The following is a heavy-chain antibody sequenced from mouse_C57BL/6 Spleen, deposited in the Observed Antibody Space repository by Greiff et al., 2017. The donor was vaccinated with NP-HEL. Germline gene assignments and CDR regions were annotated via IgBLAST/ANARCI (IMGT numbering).Heavy chain of an antibody. J-gene: IGHJ2*01. Sequence: QVQLQQSDAELVKPGASVKISCKVSGYTFTDHTIHWMKQRPEQGLEWIGYIYPRDGSTKYNEKFKGKATLTADKSSSTAYMQLNSLTSEDSAVYFCASKGYSNYALYYFDYWGQGTTLTVSS. D-gene: IGHD2-5*01. CDR1: GYTFTDHT. CDR3: ASKGYSNYALYYFDY. V-gene: IGHV1-78*01. CDR2: IYPRDGST.